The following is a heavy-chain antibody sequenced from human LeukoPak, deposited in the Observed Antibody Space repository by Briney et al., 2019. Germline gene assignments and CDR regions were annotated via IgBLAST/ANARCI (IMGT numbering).Heavy chain of an antibody. CDR1: GYTFTSYY. CDR2: INPSNGNT. CDR3: ARVGWNYYFDY. Sequence: ASVKVSCKASGYTFTSYYMHWVRQAPGQGLEWMGIINPSNGNTGYTPKFQGRVTMTRDMSTSAVYMELSSLRSEDMAVYYCARVGWNYYFDYWGQGTLVTVSS. D-gene: IGHD1-7*01. J-gene: IGHJ4*02. V-gene: IGHV1-46*01.